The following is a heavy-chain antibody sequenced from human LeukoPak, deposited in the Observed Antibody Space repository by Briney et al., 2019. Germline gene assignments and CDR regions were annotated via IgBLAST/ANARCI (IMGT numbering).Heavy chain of an antibody. V-gene: IGHV4-34*01. CDR3: ARTQPYGSGSYHPYYYYYYMDV. Sequence: SETLSLTCAVYGGSFSGYYWSWIRQPPGKGLEWIGEINHSGSTYYNPSLKSRVTISVDTSKNQFSLKLSSVTAADTAVYYCARTQPYGSGSYHPYYYYYYMDVWGKGTTVTVSS. D-gene: IGHD3-10*01. CDR2: INHSGST. J-gene: IGHJ6*03. CDR1: GGSFSGYY.